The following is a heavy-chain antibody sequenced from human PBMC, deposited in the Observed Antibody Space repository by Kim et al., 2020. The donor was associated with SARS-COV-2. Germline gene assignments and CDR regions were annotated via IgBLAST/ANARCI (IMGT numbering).Heavy chain of an antibody. CDR1: GGSISGNTSY. V-gene: IGHV4-39*01. D-gene: IGHD6-13*01. CDR2: IFYSGST. J-gene: IGHJ4*01. Sequence: SETLSLTCTVSGGSISGNTSYWGWIRQPPGKGLEWIGSIFYSGSTYYNPSLRSRVTISVHTSTTQFSLKLNSVTAADTAVYYCARHVIAEHFDYWGHGT. CDR3: ARHVIAEHFDY.